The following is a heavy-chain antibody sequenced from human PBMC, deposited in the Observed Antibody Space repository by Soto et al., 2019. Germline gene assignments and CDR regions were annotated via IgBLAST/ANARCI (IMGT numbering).Heavy chain of an antibody. Sequence: SETLSLTCAVSGDSISSMNWWSWVRQPPGKGLEWIGEIHHSGSTNYNPSLKSRVTISVEKSKNQFSLKLSSVTAADTAVYYCARGVGSGSYYNQYNWFDPWGQGTLVTVS. D-gene: IGHD3-10*01. V-gene: IGHV4-4*02. CDR1: GDSISSMNW. CDR2: IHHSGST. J-gene: IGHJ5*02. CDR3: ARGVGSGSYYNQYNWFDP.